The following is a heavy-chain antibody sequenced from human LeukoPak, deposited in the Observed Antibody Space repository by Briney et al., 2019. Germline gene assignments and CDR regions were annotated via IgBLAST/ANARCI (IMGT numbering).Heavy chain of an antibody. V-gene: IGHV1-69*13. CDR1: GGTFSSYA. J-gene: IGHJ4*02. Sequence: GASVKVSCKASGGTFSSYAISWVRQAPGQGLEWMGGIIPIFGTANYAQKFQGRVTITADESTSTAYMELSSLRPEDTAVYYCARDLGVDFSDYGDYRHPLHFDYWGQGTLVTVSS. CDR2: IIPIFGTA. CDR3: ARDLGVDFSDYGDYRHPLHFDY. D-gene: IGHD4-17*01.